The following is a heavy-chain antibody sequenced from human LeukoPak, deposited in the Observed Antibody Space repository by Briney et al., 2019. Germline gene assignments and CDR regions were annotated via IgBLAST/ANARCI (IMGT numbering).Heavy chain of an antibody. CDR1: GFTFSNFG. V-gene: IGHV3-30*18. CDR3: ANVYSHTWFDY. D-gene: IGHD6-13*01. CDR2: ISYDGSNQ. J-gene: IGHJ4*02. Sequence: PGGSLRLSCAASGFTFSNFGMHWVRQAPGKGLEWVAVISYDGSNQYYADSVKGRFTISRDNSKNTLYLQMNSLRPDDTAVYYCANVYSHTWFDYWGQGTLVTVSS.